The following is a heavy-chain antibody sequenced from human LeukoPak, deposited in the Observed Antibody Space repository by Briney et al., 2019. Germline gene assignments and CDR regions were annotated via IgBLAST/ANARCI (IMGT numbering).Heavy chain of an antibody. D-gene: IGHD3-10*01. J-gene: IGHJ4*02. V-gene: IGHV4-39*07. CDR1: GGSISSSSYY. CDR3: ARDPPILWFGEPYFDY. Sequence: SETLSLTCTVSGGSISSSSYYWGWIRQPPGKGLEWIGSIYYSGSTYYNPSLKSRVTISVDTSKNQFSLKLSSVTAADTAVYYCARDPPILWFGEPYFDYWGQGTLVTVSS. CDR2: IYYSGST.